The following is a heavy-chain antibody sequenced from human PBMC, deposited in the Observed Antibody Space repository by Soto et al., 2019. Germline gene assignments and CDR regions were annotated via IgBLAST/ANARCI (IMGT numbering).Heavy chain of an antibody. CDR2: VTGNGGRT. V-gene: IGHV3-23*01. D-gene: IGHD3-10*01. CDR1: GFTFSTYA. J-gene: IGHJ4*02. CDR3: AKNKDDSGVDY. Sequence: GGSLRLSCAASGFTFSTYAMTWVRQAPGKGLEWVSSVTGNGGRTYDADSVKGRFTISRDNSKNTLYLQMNSLRAEDTALYYCAKNKDDSGVDYWGQGALVTVSS.